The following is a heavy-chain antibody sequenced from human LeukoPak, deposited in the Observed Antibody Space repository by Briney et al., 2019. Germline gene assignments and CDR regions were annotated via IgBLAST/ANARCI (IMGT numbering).Heavy chain of an antibody. CDR3: AKDVRPGGGGMDV. Sequence: GGSLRLSCAASGFMFSDFAMHWVRQAPGKGLEWVSTISDNGRSTHYADSVKGRFTISRDDSKDTLDLQMNSLKAEDTAIYYCAKDVRPGGGGMDVWGQGTTVTVSS. V-gene: IGHV3-23*01. J-gene: IGHJ6*02. CDR2: ISDNGRST. CDR1: GFMFSDFA. D-gene: IGHD3-10*02.